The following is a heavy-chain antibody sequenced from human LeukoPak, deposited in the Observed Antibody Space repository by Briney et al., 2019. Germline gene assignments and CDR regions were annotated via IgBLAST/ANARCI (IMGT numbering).Heavy chain of an antibody. Sequence: PSETLSLTCTVSGGSISSYYWSWIRQPPGKGLEWIGYIYYSGSTNYNPSLKSRVTISVDTSKNQFSLKLSSVTAADTAVYYCARATRDYDSSGYRDWFDPWGQGTLVTVSS. J-gene: IGHJ5*02. CDR1: GGSISSYY. CDR2: IYYSGST. V-gene: IGHV4-59*01. D-gene: IGHD3-22*01. CDR3: ARATRDYDSSGYRDWFDP.